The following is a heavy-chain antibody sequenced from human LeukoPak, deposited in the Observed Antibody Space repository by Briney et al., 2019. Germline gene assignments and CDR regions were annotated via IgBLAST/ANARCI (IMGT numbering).Heavy chain of an antibody. CDR2: INHDGRST. V-gene: IGHV3-74*01. D-gene: IGHD1-1*01. CDR1: GFTFSYYW. Sequence: GGSLRLSCAASGFTFSYYWMHWVRQAPGKGLVWFSRINHDGRSTTYADSVKGRFTSSRDNAKNTLYLQMNSLRAEDTAVYYCARAPYTTGRGYYFDYWGQGTLVTVSS. CDR3: ARAPYTTGRGYYFDY. J-gene: IGHJ4*02.